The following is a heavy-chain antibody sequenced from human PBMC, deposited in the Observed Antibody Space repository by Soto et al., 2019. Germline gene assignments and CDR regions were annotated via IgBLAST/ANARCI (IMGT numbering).Heavy chain of an antibody. Sequence: GASVQVSCKASGGTTRCYARICLGQAPGQGLEWMGGIIVIFGTANYAQKYQGRVTITANESTSTAYMELSSLRSEDTAVYYCARGYSGYDWKYYFDYWGQGTLVTVSS. V-gene: IGHV1-69*13. CDR1: GGTTRCYA. CDR2: IIVIFGTA. CDR3: ARGYSGYDWKYYFDY. J-gene: IGHJ4*02. D-gene: IGHD5-12*01.